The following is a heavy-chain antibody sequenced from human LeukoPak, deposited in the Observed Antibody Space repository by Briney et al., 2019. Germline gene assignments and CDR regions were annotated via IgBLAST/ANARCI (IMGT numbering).Heavy chain of an antibody. V-gene: IGHV3-33*03. J-gene: IGHJ4*02. CDR2: IWYDGSNK. D-gene: IGHD2-2*01. CDR1: GFTFSSYG. Sequence: GGSLRLSCAASGFTFSSYGMHWVRQAPGKGLEWVAVIWYDGSNKYYADSVKGRFTISRDNAKNSLYLQMNSLRAEDTAVYYCARGFYQLPVDYWGQGTLVTVSS. CDR3: ARGFYQLPVDY.